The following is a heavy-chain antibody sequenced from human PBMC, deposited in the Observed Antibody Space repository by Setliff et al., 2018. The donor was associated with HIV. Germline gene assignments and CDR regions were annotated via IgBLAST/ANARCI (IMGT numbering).Heavy chain of an antibody. J-gene: IGHJ5*02. CDR1: GGSVSTYY. D-gene: IGHD2-15*01. V-gene: IGHV4-4*07. Sequence: SETLSLTCTVSGGSVSTYYWSWIRQPAGKGLEWIGRVSTSGSTKYNPSLKSRVTMSLDTSKNEFSLKLSSVTAADTAVYYCARGQYCGGGSCYSPSYNWFDPWGQGTLVTVSS. CDR2: VSTSGST. CDR3: ARGQYCGGGSCYSPSYNWFDP.